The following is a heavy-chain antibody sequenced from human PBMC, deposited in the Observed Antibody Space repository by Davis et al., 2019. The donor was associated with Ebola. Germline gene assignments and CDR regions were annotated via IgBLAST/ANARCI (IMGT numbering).Heavy chain of an antibody. CDR1: GFPVSSNY. D-gene: IGHD3-22*01. CDR3: ARSMIIRGMDV. CDR2: ISASGTIM. V-gene: IGHV3-11*01. Sequence: PGGSLRLSCAASGFPVSSNYMNWIRQAPGKGLEWISSISASGTIMSYADSVKGRFTISRDNAKKSLYLQMNSLRGEDTAVFYCARSMIIRGMDVWGQGTTVTVSS. J-gene: IGHJ6*02.